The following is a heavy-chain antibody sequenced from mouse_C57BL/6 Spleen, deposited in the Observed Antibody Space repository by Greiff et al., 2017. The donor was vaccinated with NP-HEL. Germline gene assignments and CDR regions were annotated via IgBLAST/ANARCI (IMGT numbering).Heavy chain of an antibody. Sequence: EVQRVESGGGLVKPGGSLKLSCAASGFTFSSYAMSWVRQTPEKRLEWVATISDGGSYTYYPDNVKGRFTISRDNAKNNLYLQMSHLKSEDTAMYYCAGEGNYDAMDYWGQGTSVTVSS. V-gene: IGHV5-4*01. J-gene: IGHJ4*01. D-gene: IGHD2-1*01. CDR3: AGEGNYDAMDY. CDR1: GFTFSSYA. CDR2: ISDGGSYT.